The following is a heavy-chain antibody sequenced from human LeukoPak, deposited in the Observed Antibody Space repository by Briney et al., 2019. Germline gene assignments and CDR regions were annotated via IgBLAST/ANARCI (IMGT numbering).Heavy chain of an antibody. CDR2: IRSKAYGGTT. CDR3: TRGDCSSTSCYAGYYYYMDV. Sequence: PGGSLKLSCTVSGLTFNNYAMSWVRQAPGKGLEWVGFIRSKAYGGTTEYAASVKGRFTISRDDSKSIAYLQMNSLKTEDTAVYYCTRGDCSSTSCYAGYYYYMDVWGKGTTVTVSS. J-gene: IGHJ6*03. V-gene: IGHV3-49*04. D-gene: IGHD2-2*01. CDR1: GLTFNNYA.